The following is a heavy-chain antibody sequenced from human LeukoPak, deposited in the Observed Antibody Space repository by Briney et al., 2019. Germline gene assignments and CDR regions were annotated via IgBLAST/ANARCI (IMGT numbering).Heavy chain of an antibody. CDR3: ARVDYGDYGFDY. V-gene: IGHV3-66*01. CDR2: IYSGGST. Sequence: PGGSLRLSCAAFGFTVSSNYMSWVRQAPGKGLEWVSVIYSGGSTYYADSVKGRITISRDNSKNTLYLQMNSLRAEDTAVYYCARVDYGDYGFDYWGQGTLVTVSS. D-gene: IGHD4-17*01. J-gene: IGHJ4*02. CDR1: GFTVSSNY.